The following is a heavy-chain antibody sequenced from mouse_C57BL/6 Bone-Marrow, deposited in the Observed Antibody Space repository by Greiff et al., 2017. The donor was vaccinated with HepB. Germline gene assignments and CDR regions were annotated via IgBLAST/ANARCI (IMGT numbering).Heavy chain of an antibody. CDR2: IDPSDSYT. CDR1: GYTFTSYW. CDR3: AIRGEDSSFDY. J-gene: IGHJ2*01. Sequence: QVQLQQPGAELVMPGASVKLSCKASGYTFTSYWMHWVKQRPGQGLEWIGEIDPSDSYTNYNQKFKGKSTLTVDKSSSTAYMQLSSLTSEDSAVYYCAIRGEDSSFDYWGQGTTLTVSS. V-gene: IGHV1-69*01. D-gene: IGHD2-12*01.